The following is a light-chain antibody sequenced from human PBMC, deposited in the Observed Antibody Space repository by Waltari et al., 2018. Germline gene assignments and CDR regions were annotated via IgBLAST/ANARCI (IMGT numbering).Light chain of an antibody. CDR1: RSDIRSNF. V-gene: IGLV1-47*01. J-gene: IGLJ3*02. CDR2: RNN. CDR3: APWDDSLSGPGV. Sequence: QSVLTQPPSASGRPGQGVPISCSASRSDIRSNFLSLYQQPPGTAPKLLIYRNNQRPSVVPDRFSGSKSGTSASLAISGLRSEDEADYYCAPWDDSLSGPGVFGGGTKLTVL.